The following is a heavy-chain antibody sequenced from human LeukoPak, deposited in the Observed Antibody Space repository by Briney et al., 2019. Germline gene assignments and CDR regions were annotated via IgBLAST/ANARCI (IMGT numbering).Heavy chain of an antibody. Sequence: SETLTLTCTVFGDSPNSGSYYWSWIRQHSERGLEWIGYISYRGTTFYNPSLKSRVSISGDTSKTQFSLNINSVTAADTAVYYCARMPRGVAVVTPYYFDSWGQGTLVTVSS. D-gene: IGHD2-21*02. CDR3: ARMPRGVAVVTPYYFDS. J-gene: IGHJ4*02. V-gene: IGHV4-31*03. CDR2: ISYRGTT. CDR1: GDSPNSGSYY.